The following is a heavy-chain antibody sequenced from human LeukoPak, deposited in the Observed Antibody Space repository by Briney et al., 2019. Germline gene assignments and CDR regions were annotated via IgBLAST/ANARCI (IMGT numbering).Heavy chain of an antibody. V-gene: IGHV3-23*01. CDR3: PKDQRAALQFVLHY. D-gene: IGHD5-24*01. Sequence: PGGSLRLSCAASGFTFSSYAMSWVRQAPGKGLEWVSAISGSGGSTYYADSVKGRFTISRANSKNTLYLQMNSLRAEDTAVYYCPKDQRAALQFVLHYWGQGTLVTASS. CDR2: ISGSGGST. CDR1: GFTFSSYA. J-gene: IGHJ4*02.